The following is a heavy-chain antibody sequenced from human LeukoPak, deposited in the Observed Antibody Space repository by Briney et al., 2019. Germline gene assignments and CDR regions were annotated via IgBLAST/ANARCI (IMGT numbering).Heavy chain of an antibody. V-gene: IGHV3-30*02. J-gene: IGHJ4*02. CDR3: TKPIPGVAAAGDY. CDR1: GFTFSSYG. D-gene: IGHD6-13*01. CDR2: IRYDESKK. Sequence: GGSLRLSCAASGFTFSSYGMLWVRQAPGKGLEWVAYIRYDESKKEYTDSVKGRFTISRDNPKNTLYLQMNSLRAEDTAVYYCTKPIPGVAAAGDYWGQGTLVTVSS.